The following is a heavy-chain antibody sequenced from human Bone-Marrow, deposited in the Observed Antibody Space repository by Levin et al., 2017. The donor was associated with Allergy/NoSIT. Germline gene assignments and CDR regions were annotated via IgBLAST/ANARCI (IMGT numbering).Heavy chain of an antibody. CDR2: IWYDGSNK. J-gene: IGHJ6*02. CDR3: ARGVDFWSGYLKYYYYDGMDV. D-gene: IGHD3-3*01. V-gene: IGHV3-33*01. Sequence: PGGSLRLSCAASGFTFSSYGMHWVRQAPGKGLEWVAVIWYDGSNKYYADSVKGRFTISRDNSKNTLYLQMNSLRAEDTAVYYCARGVDFWSGYLKYYYYDGMDVWGQGTTVTVSS. CDR1: GFTFSSYG.